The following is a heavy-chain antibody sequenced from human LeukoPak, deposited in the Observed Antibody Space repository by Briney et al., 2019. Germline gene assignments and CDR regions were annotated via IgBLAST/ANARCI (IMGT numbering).Heavy chain of an antibody. D-gene: IGHD6-13*01. Sequence: GGSLRLSCAASGFTVSSNYMSWVRQAPGKGLEWVSVIYSGGSTYYADSVKGRFTISRDNSKNTLYLQMNSLRAEDTAVYYCAKDRHSSTWLFDYWGQGTLVTVSS. CDR1: GFTVSSNY. V-gene: IGHV3-53*01. CDR3: AKDRHSSTWLFDY. J-gene: IGHJ4*02. CDR2: IYSGGST.